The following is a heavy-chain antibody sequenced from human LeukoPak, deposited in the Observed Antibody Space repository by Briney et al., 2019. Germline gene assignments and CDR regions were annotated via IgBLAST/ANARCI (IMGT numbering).Heavy chain of an antibody. CDR2: INHSGST. Sequence: PGGSLRLSCAASGFTFSSYAMSWVRQAPGKGLEWIGEINHSGSTNYNPSLKSRVTISVDTSKNQFSLKLSSVTAADTAVYYCAINWNGIDYWGQGTLVTVSS. D-gene: IGHD1-1*01. J-gene: IGHJ4*02. V-gene: IGHV4-34*08. CDR3: AINWNGIDY. CDR1: GFTFSSYA.